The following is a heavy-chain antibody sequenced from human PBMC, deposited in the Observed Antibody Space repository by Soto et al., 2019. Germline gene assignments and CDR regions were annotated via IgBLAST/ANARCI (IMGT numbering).Heavy chain of an antibody. CDR1: GYTFTIYP. V-gene: IGHV1-3*01. Sequence: GASVKVSCKASGYTFTIYPMHWVRQAPGQGLEWMGWINAGNGDTKYSQKFQGRVTITRDTSASTAYMELSSLGSEDTAVYYCARDWTHYDSSGPGDYWGQGTLVTVSS. CDR2: INAGNGDT. J-gene: IGHJ4*02. D-gene: IGHD3-22*01. CDR3: ARDWTHYDSSGPGDY.